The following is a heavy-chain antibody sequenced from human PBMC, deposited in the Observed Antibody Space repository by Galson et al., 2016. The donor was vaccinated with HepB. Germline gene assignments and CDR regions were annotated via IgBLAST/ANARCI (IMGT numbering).Heavy chain of an antibody. J-gene: IGHJ5*02. V-gene: IGHV1-18*01. CDR3: VRDLEHRGSSSWEACFDP. Sequence: SVKVSCKASGYTFSNYGISWVRQAPGQGLKWMGWISAHDGDTNYAQNFQGRLTMTTDTSTSTAYMELRSLTSDDTAVYYCVRDLEHRGSSSWEACFDPWGQGTLVTVAS. CDR2: ISAHDGDT. CDR1: GYTFSNYG. D-gene: IGHD1/OR15-1a*01.